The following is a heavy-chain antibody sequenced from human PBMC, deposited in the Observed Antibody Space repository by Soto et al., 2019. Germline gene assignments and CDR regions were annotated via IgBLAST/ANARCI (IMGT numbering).Heavy chain of an antibody. J-gene: IGHJ4*02. Sequence: GGSLRLSCAASGITFSNYNINWVRQAPGKGPEWVGRIKSIPDGGTADYAAPLKGRFTISRDDSRDTLFLQMNSLKTEDTAVYYCTTDTVCDYWGQGALVTVSS. CDR3: TTDTVCDY. CDR2: IKSIPDGGTA. V-gene: IGHV3-15*05. D-gene: IGHD3-16*01. CDR1: GITFSNYN.